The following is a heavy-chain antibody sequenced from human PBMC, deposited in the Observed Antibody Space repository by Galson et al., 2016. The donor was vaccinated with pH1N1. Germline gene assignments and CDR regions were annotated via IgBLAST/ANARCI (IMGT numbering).Heavy chain of an antibody. J-gene: IGHJ4*02. CDR3: VKDKGRYSSGWCFDH. CDR2: MSVRGGHT. Sequence: SLRLSCAASGFEFNNYAMSWVRQAPGKGLEWVSAMSVRGGHTYYLDVVKGRFTISRDNPQNTLYLQMDSLRVDDKAVYYCVKDKGRYSSGWCFDHWGQGTLVSV. V-gene: IGHV3-23*01. D-gene: IGHD6-19*01. CDR1: GFEFNNYA.